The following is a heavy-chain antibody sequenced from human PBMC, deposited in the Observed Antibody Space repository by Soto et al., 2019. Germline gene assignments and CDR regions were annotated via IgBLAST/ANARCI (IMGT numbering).Heavy chain of an antibody. CDR1: GFTFSSYN. V-gene: IGHV3-30*04. CDR2: ISYDGRSK. Sequence: QVQLVESGGGVVQSGKSLTLSCAASGFTFSSYNLHWVRQAPGKGLEWVAVISYDGRSKYYADFVKGRFTVSRDNSKNSLYLDMSGLKPDDAAVYYCARETADDAFDIWGQGTMVTVSS. CDR3: ARETADDAFDI. D-gene: IGHD6-25*01. J-gene: IGHJ3*02.